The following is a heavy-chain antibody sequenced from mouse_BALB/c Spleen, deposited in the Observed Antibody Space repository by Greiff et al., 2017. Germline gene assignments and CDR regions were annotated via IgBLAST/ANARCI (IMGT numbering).Heavy chain of an antibody. CDR1: GFDFSRYW. J-gene: IGHJ3*01. Sequence: DVMLVESGGGLVQPGGSLKLSCAASGFDFSRYWMSWVRQAPGKGLEWIGEINPDSSTINYTPSLKDKFIISRDNAKNTLYLQMSKVRSEDTALYYCASHYYGSSYEAYWGQGTLVTVSA. V-gene: IGHV4-1*02. CDR3: ASHYYGSSYEAY. D-gene: IGHD1-1*01. CDR2: INPDSSTI.